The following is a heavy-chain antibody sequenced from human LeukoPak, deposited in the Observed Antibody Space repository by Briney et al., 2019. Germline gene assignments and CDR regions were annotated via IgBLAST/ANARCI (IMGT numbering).Heavy chain of an antibody. V-gene: IGHV3-7*01. J-gene: IGHJ4*02. D-gene: IGHD3-10*01. Sequence: PGGSLGLSCAASGFTFSSYWMSWVRQAPGKGLEWMADIKEDGSDKYHVPSVRGRFTISRDNDKNSLYFQVNSLRAEDTAVYYCARLPLISARYYFEYWGQGTLVTVSS. CDR3: ARLPLISARYYFEY. CDR1: GFTFSSYW. CDR2: IKEDGSDK.